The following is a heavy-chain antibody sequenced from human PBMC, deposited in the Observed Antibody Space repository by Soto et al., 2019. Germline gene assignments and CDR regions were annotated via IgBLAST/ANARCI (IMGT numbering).Heavy chain of an antibody. CDR3: ARHITMDPLLVY. D-gene: IGHD3-10*01. CDR2: IYSGGST. Sequence: EVQLVESGGGLIQPGGSLRLSCAVSGFTVSSNYMNWVRQAPGKGLEWVSVIYSGGSTYYADSVKGRFTISRDNSKSTLYLQMNSLRAEDTAVYYCARHITMDPLLVYWGQGTLVTVSS. V-gene: IGHV3-53*01. J-gene: IGHJ4*02. CDR1: GFTVSSNY.